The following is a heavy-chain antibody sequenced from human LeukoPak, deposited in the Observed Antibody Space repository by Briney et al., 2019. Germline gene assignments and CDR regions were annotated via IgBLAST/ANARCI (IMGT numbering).Heavy chain of an antibody. Sequence: SETLSLTCTVPGYSISSGYYWGWIRQPPGKGLEWIGSIYHSGSTYYNPSLKSRVTISVDTSKNQFSLKLSSVTAADTAVYYCARLLVYYYYMDVWGKGTTVTVSS. CDR2: IYHSGST. CDR1: GYSISSGYY. D-gene: IGHD2-15*01. J-gene: IGHJ6*03. CDR3: ARLLVYYYYMDV. V-gene: IGHV4-38-2*02.